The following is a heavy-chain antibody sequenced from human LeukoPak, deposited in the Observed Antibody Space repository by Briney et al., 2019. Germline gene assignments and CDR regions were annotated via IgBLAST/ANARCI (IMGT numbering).Heavy chain of an antibody. CDR2: INPNSGGT. CDR1: GYTFTGYY. V-gene: IGHV1-2*02. Sequence: ASVKVSCKASGYTFTGYYMHWVRQAPGQGLEWMGWINPNSGGTNYARKFQGRVTMTRDTSISTAYMELSRLRSDDTAVYYCARVRVYCSGGSCYPNWFDPWGQGTLVTVSS. D-gene: IGHD2-15*01. CDR3: ARVRVYCSGGSCYPNWFDP. J-gene: IGHJ5*02.